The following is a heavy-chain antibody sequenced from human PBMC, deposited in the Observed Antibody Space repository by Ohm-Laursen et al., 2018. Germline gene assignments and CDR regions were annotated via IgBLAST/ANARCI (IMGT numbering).Heavy chain of an antibody. CDR1: GFSFPYYA. CDR3: VKRSTSGFYYFDY. D-gene: IGHD3-22*01. J-gene: IGHJ4*02. V-gene: IGHV3-23*01. Sequence: SLRLSCTASGFSFPYYAMSWVRQAPGKGLEWVSTISGSGASTYFADSVKGRFTISRDNSKNTLDLQMNSLRAEETAVYYCVKRSTSGFYYFDYWGQGTLVTVSS. CDR2: ISGSGAST.